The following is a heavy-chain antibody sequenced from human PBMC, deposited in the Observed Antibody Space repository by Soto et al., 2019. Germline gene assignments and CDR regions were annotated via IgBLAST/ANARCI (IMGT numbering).Heavy chain of an antibody. CDR1: GGSLSSGTYY. CDR2: IHYSGST. CDR3: ARQNYDTSGYRCDF. Sequence: SETLSLTCTVSGGSLSSGTYYWAWFRQPPGKGLEWIGTIHYSGSTYHNPSLKSRVAMSVDTSKNQFSLKLSSVTAADTAVYYCARQNYDTSGYRCDFWGQGALVTVSS. V-gene: IGHV4-39*01. J-gene: IGHJ4*02. D-gene: IGHD3-22*01.